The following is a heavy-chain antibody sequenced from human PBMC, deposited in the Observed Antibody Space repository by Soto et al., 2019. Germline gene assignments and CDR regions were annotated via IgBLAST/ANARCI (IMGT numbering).Heavy chain of an antibody. V-gene: IGHV1-3*05. CDR1: GYTFTNYA. Sequence: QVQLVQSGAEEKKPGASVKVSCKASGYTFTNYAIHWVHQAPGQRLEWMGCINVGNGNTKYSQTFQGSVTITRDTSANTAYMELSSLTSEDTAVYYCARDNSGYSPFDYWGQGTLVTVSS. CDR3: ARDNSGYSPFDY. D-gene: IGHD3-22*01. J-gene: IGHJ4*02. CDR2: INVGNGNT.